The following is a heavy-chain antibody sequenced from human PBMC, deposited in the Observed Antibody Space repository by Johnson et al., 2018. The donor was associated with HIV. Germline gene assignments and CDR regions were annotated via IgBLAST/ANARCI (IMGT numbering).Heavy chain of an antibody. V-gene: IGHV3-30-3*01. CDR1: AFTFSSYA. J-gene: IGHJ3*02. D-gene: IGHD6-13*01. CDR2: ISYDGSNK. Sequence: VQLVESGGGMVQPGGSLRLSCAASAFTFSSYAMHWVRQDPGQGLEWVALISYDGSNKYYADSVKGRFTISRDNSKNTLYLQMNSLRAEDTAVYYCARDWAAVGRVGGMDAFDIWGQGTMVTVSS. CDR3: ARDWAAVGRVGGMDAFDI.